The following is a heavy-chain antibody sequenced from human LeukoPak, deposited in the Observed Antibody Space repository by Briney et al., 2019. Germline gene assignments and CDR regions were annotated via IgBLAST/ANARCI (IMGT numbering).Heavy chain of an antibody. CDR1: GGSISSYH. D-gene: IGHD3-22*01. Sequence: SETLSLTCTVSGGSISSYHWSWIRQPPGKGLEWIGYIYTNGNTNYNPSLKSRVTISVDTSKKQFSLKLTSVTAADTAVYYCARSRTYYYDSSGFHLFDPWGQGSLVTVSS. CDR2: IYTNGNT. CDR3: ARSRTYYYDSSGFHLFDP. V-gene: IGHV4-4*09. J-gene: IGHJ5*02.